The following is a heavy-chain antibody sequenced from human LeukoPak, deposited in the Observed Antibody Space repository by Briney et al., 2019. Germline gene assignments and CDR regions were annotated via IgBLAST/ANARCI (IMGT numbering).Heavy chain of an antibody. CDR1: GFTFSSYS. CDR3: ARLVSGYYYGSDY. J-gene: IGHJ4*02. D-gene: IGHD3-22*01. V-gene: IGHV3-21*06. Sequence: PGGSLRLSCAASGFTFSSYSMNWVRQAPGKGLEWVSSISTSSSYTYYADSVKGRFTISRDNAKDSLYLQMDSLRAEDTAVYYCARLVSGYYYGSDYWGQGTLVTVSS. CDR2: ISTSSSYT.